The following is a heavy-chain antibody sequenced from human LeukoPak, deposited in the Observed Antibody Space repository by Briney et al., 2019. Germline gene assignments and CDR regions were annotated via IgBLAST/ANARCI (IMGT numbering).Heavy chain of an antibody. CDR1: GFTFSSYA. CDR3: ARDGVGATGPFDY. V-gene: IGHV3-30*04. CDR2: ISYDGSNK. J-gene: IGHJ4*02. D-gene: IGHD1-26*01. Sequence: PGRSLRLSCAASGFTFSSYAMHWVRQAPGKGLEWVAVISYDGSNKYYADSVKGRFTISRDNSKNTLYLQMNSLRAEDTAVYYCARDGVGATGPFDYWGQGTLFTVSS.